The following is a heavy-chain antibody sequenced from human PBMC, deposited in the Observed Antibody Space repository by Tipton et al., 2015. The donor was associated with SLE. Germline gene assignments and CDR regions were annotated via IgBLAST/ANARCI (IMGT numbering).Heavy chain of an antibody. Sequence: TLSLTCTVSGGSISSYYWSWIRQPPGKGLEWIGYIHYSGSTNYNPSLKSRVTISVDTSKNQISLKLSSVTAADTAVYYCARDQVVRAGGMDVWGQGTTVTVSS. J-gene: IGHJ6*02. CDR2: IHYSGST. D-gene: IGHD2-15*01. CDR1: GGSISSYY. V-gene: IGHV4-59*01. CDR3: ARDQVVRAGGMDV.